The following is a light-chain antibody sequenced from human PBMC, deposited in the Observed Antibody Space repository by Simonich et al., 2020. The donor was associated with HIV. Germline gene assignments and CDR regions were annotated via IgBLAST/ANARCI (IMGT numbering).Light chain of an antibody. CDR3: QQYYSTPIT. J-gene: IGKJ5*01. CDR1: QSVLDRSNNKNY. Sequence: DIVMTQSPASLAVSLGERATINCKSSQSVLDRSNNKNYLAWYQQKTGQSPKLLVYWASTRESGVPDRFSGSGSGTDFTLTISSLQAEDVAVYYCQQYYSTPITFGQGTRLEIK. V-gene: IGKV4-1*01. CDR2: WAS.